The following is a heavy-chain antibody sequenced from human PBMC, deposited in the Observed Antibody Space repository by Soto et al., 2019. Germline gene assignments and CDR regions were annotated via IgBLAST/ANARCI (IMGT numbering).Heavy chain of an antibody. CDR1: GFTFSSYG. V-gene: IGHV3-33*01. Sequence: QVQLVESGGGVVQPGRSLRLSCVASGFTFSSYGMHWVRQAPGKGLEWVAVIWYDGSNKYYADSVKGRFTISRDNSKNTLYLQMNSLGAEDTAVYYCARIPQIAVAGTRFGYFDLWGRGTLVPVSS. D-gene: IGHD6-19*01. CDR3: ARIPQIAVAGTRFGYFDL. J-gene: IGHJ2*01. CDR2: IWYDGSNK.